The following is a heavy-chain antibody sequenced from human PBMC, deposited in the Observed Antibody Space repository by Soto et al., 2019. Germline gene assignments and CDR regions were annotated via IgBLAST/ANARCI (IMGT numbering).Heavy chain of an antibody. Sequence: QVQLQESGPGLVKPSGTLSLTCAVSGGSISSSNWWSWVRQPPGKGLEWIGAIYHSGSTNYNPSLKRRVTISVDKSKNQFSLKLSSVTAADTAVYYCARGRDAGTTFWYFDLWGRGTLVTVSS. CDR3: ARGRDAGTTFWYFDL. CDR1: GGSISSSNW. D-gene: IGHD1-7*01. CDR2: IYHSGST. J-gene: IGHJ2*01. V-gene: IGHV4-4*02.